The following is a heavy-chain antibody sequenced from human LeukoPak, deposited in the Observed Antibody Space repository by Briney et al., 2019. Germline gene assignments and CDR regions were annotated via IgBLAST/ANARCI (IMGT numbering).Heavy chain of an antibody. V-gene: IGHV3-74*01. Sequence: GGSLRLSCAASGFTFSIYWMHWVRQAPGKARVCVSRIKSDGSSTSYADSVKGRFTISRDNAKNTLYLQMNSLRAEDTAVYYCARAGSSSWYSNRFDPWGQGTLVTVSS. CDR1: GFTFSIYW. CDR2: IKSDGSST. J-gene: IGHJ5*02. D-gene: IGHD6-13*01. CDR3: ARAGSSSWYSNRFDP.